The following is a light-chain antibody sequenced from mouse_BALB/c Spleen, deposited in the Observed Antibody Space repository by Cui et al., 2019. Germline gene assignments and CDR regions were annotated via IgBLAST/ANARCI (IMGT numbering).Light chain of an antibody. V-gene: IGKV4-55*01. Sequence: QIVLTQPPAIMSTSPGEKVTMTCSASSSVSYMYWYQQKPGSSPRLLIYDTSNLASGVPVRFSGSGSGTSYSLTISRMEAEDAATYYCQQWSSYPRTFGAGTKLELK. J-gene: IGKJ5*01. CDR1: SSVSY. CDR2: DTS. CDR3: QQWSSYPRT.